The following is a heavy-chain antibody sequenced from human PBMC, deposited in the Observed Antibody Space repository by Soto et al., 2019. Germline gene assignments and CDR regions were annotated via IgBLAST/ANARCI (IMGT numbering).Heavy chain of an antibody. CDR2: LYNHGKT. CDR3: ARLTEAERH. V-gene: IGHV3-53*01. Sequence: GGSLRLSCVVSGFIVSSSHMIWVRQAPGKGLEGVSILYNHGKTNYVDSVKGRFTITRGNSKNTVYLQMNSLRVEDTAVYYCARLTEAERHWGQGALVTVSS. CDR1: GFIVSSSH. D-gene: IGHD1-1*01. J-gene: IGHJ4*02.